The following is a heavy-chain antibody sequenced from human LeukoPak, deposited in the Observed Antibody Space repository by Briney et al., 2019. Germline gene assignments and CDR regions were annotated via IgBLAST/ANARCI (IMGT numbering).Heavy chain of an antibody. Sequence: GGSLRLSCAASGFTFSDYSMNWDRQAPGKGLEWISYIGISSGNTKYADSVKGRFTISGDNAKSSLYLQMNSLRVEDTAVYYCARDHNYAFDNWGQGTLVTVSS. D-gene: IGHD1-1*01. CDR1: GFTFSDYS. J-gene: IGHJ4*02. V-gene: IGHV3-48*04. CDR3: ARDHNYAFDN. CDR2: IGISSGNT.